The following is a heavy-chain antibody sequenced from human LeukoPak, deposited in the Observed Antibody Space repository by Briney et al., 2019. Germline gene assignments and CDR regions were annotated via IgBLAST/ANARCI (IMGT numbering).Heavy chain of an antibody. J-gene: IGHJ6*03. D-gene: IGHD3-10*01. CDR3: ARAANYYGSGSYYREYYYYYMDV. V-gene: IGHV1-46*01. CDR2: INPSGGST. Sequence: ASVKVSCKASGYTFTSYYMHWVRQAPGQGLEWMGIINPSGGSTSYAQKFQGRVTMTTDTSTSTAYMELRSLRSDDTAVYYCARAANYYGSGSYYREYYYYYMDVWGKGTTVTVSS. CDR1: GYTFTSYY.